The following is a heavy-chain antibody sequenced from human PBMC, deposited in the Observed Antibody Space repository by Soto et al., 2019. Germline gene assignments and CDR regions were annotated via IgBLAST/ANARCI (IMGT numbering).Heavy chain of an antibody. V-gene: IGHV1-18*01. J-gene: IGHJ4*02. CDR1: GYTFTSYG. CDR3: ARDTRNGPNWNYFY. Sequence: GPSVKVSCKASGYTFTSYGISWVRQAPGQGLEWMGWISAYNGNTNYAQKLQGRVTMTTDTSTSTAYMELRSLRSDDTAVYYCARDTRNGPNWNYFYWGQGTLVTVSS. D-gene: IGHD1-7*01. CDR2: ISAYNGNT.